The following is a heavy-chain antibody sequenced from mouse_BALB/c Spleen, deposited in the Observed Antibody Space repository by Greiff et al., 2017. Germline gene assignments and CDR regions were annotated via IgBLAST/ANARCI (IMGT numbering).Heavy chain of an antibody. V-gene: IGHV14-3*02. CDR3: ARGGAWFAY. J-gene: IGHJ3*01. CDR1: GFNIKDTY. CDR2: IDPANGNT. Sequence: EVHLVESGAELVKPGASVKLSCTASGFNIKDTYMHWVKQRPEQGLEWIGRIDPANGNTKYDPKFQGKATITADTSSNTAYLQLSSLTSEDTAVYYCARGGAWFAYWGQGTLVTVSA.